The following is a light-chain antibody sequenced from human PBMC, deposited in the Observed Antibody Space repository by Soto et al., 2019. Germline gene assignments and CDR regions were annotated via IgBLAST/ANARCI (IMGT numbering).Light chain of an antibody. CDR2: GAS. Sequence: EIVMTQSPATLSVSPGERATLSCRASQGISTNLAWYQQKPGQAPRLLIYGASTRATGVPARFSGSGSGTEFTLTISILQSDDFAVYYWQQYTNWPPWTFGQGTKVDVK. CDR1: QGISTN. V-gene: IGKV3-15*01. J-gene: IGKJ1*01. CDR3: QQYTNWPPWT.